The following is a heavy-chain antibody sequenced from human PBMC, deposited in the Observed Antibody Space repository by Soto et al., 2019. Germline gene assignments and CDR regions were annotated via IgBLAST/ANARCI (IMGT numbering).Heavy chain of an antibody. V-gene: IGHV4-39*01. D-gene: IGHD4-17*01. Sequence: SATLSLTCTVSCFSIRSSSYYWGWSRQPPGKGLEWIGSIYYSGSTYYNPSLKSRVTISVDTSKNQFSLKLSSVTAADTAVYYCARRGMTTVIDYYYGMDVWGQGTTVT. CDR3: ARRGMTTVIDYYYGMDV. CDR2: IYYSGST. J-gene: IGHJ6*02. CDR1: CFSIRSSSYY.